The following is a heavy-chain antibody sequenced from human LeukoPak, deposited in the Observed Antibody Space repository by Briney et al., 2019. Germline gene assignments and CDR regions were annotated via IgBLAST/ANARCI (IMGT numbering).Heavy chain of an antibody. CDR2: INHSAST. V-gene: IGHV4-34*01. CDR1: GGSFSGHY. J-gene: IGHJ6*03. Sequence: SETLSLTCAVSGGSFSGHYWSWVRQPPGKGLEWIGEINHSASTNYNPSLKSRVTISVGTSKNQFSLKLSSVTAADTAVYYCARGTVAASFYYYYYMDVWGKGTPVTVSS. CDR3: ARGTVAASFYYYYYMDV. D-gene: IGHD6-19*01.